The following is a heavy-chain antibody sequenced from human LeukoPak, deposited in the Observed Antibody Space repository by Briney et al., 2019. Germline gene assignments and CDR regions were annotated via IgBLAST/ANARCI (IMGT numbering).Heavy chain of an antibody. V-gene: IGHV3-23*01. D-gene: IGHD1-1*01. CDR2: IATSGT. CDR3: AREGLERHLALDS. Sequence: GGSLRLPCGASGFSFSSHAMSWFRKPPGTGLEWLSSIATSGTYYTSSVKGRFTISRDDSKNMLFLQMNSLTAEDTAVYFCAREGLERHLALDSWGKGTLVTVSS. CDR1: GFSFSSHA. J-gene: IGHJ4*02.